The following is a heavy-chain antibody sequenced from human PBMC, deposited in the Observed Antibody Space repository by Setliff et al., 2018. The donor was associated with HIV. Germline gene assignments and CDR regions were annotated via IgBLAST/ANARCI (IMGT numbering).Heavy chain of an antibody. V-gene: IGHV4-39*01. D-gene: IGHD6-19*01. Sequence: ASETLSLTCTVSAGSIGSSPYYWAWLRQPPGKGLEWIGTIHYSGSTYYNPSLRSRSTIYVDTSKNQFSLKLSSVTAEATAMYCCIIAYSSCWLGPMVFDSWGQGTLVTVSS. CDR1: AGSIGSSPYY. CDR3: IIAYSSCWLGPMVFDS. CDR2: IHYSGST. J-gene: IGHJ4*02.